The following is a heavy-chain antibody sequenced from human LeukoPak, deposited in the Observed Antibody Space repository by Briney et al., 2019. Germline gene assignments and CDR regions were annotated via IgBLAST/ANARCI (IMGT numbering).Heavy chain of an antibody. CDR2: INHSGST. CDR1: GGSFSGYY. Sequence: SETLSLTCAVYGGSFSGYYWSWMRQPPGKGLEWIGEINHSGSTNYNPSLKSRVTISVDTSKNQFSLKLSSVTAADTAVYYCARARNFWSGYYYYYYYMDVWGKGTTVTVSS. D-gene: IGHD3-3*01. V-gene: IGHV4-34*01. J-gene: IGHJ6*03. CDR3: ARARNFWSGYYYYYYYMDV.